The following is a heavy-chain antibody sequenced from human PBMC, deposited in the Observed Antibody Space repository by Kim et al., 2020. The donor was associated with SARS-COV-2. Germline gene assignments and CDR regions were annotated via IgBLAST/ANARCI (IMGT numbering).Heavy chain of an antibody. D-gene: IGHD3-10*01. CDR3: ARFGGPRITMVRGGFDP. Sequence: SVKVSCKASGGTFSSYAISWVRQAPGQGLEWMGRIIPILGIANYAQKFQGRVTITADKSTSTAYMELSSLRSEDTAVYYCARFGGPRITMVRGGFDPWGQGTLVTVSS. CDR2: IIPILGIA. J-gene: IGHJ5*02. CDR1: GGTFSSYA. V-gene: IGHV1-69*04.